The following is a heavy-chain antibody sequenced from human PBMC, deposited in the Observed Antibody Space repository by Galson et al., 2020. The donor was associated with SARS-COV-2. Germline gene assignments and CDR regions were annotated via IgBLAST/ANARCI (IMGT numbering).Heavy chain of an antibody. CDR3: TRDGWLGGKPSFDY. CDR1: GYTFNTYG. J-gene: IGHJ4*02. CDR2: INTNTGNP. D-gene: IGHD3-10*01. Sequence: ASVKVSCKSSGYTFNTYGISWVRQAPGQGLEWMGWINTNTGNPTYAQGFTGRFVFSLDTSVGTAYLQISSLKAEDTGFYYCTRDGWLGGKPSFDYWGQGTLVTVSS. V-gene: IGHV7-4-1*02.